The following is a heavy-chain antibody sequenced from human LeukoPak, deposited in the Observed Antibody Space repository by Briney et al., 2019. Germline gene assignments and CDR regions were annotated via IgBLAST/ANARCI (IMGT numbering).Heavy chain of an antibody. CDR3: ARGANGEDNCFDP. V-gene: IGHV5-51*01. Sequence: GESLKISCKGSGYIFTTYSIAWVRQTPGKGLEWKGIIYPGDSDTRYSPSFQGQVTISADKSISTAYLQWSSLRVSDTAMYYCARGANGEDNCFDPWGQGTLVTVSS. CDR1: GYIFTTYS. D-gene: IGHD4/OR15-4a*01. J-gene: IGHJ5*02. CDR2: IYPGDSDT.